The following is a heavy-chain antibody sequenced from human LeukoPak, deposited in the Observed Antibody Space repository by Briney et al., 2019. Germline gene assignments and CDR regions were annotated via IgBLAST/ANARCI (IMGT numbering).Heavy chain of an antibody. V-gene: IGHV3-21*01. CDR2: ISSSSSYI. D-gene: IGHD1-26*01. Sequence: GGSLRLSCAASGFTFSSYSMNWVRQAPGKGLEWVSSISSSSSYIYYADSVKGRFTISRDNAKNSLYLQMNSLRAEDTAVYYCARGRTGSYLTLTDYWGQGTLVTVSS. J-gene: IGHJ4*02. CDR3: ARGRTGSYLTLTDY. CDR1: GFTFSSYS.